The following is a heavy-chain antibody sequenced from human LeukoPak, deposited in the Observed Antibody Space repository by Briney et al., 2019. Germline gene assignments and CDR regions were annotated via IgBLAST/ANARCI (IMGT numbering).Heavy chain of an antibody. V-gene: IGHV4-30-4*07. CDR1: GGFIDSCGYS. Sequence: SQTLSLTCAVSGGFIDSCGYSWIWLPQPPGMGLVGLGHIYYFGSTYYNPSLKSRLSISIDTSKKQFSLKLTSVTAADTAMYYCARVGSGDTGLFGNYFDPWGQGTLVTVSS. J-gene: IGHJ5*02. CDR2: IYYFGST. D-gene: IGHD1-7*01. CDR3: ARVGSGDTGLFGNYFDP.